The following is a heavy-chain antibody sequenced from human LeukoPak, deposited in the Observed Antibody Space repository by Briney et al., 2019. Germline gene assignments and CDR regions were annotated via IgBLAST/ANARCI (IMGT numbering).Heavy chain of an antibody. D-gene: IGHD2-2*01. V-gene: IGHV3-30*04. CDR3: ARPPKDIIIVPAAPLDY. CDR1: GFTLSNYA. J-gene: IGHJ4*02. Sequence: PGGSLRLSCAASGFTLSNYAIHWVRQAPGKGLEWVALISYDGRNKYYADSVKGRFTVSRDKSKNTLFLQMNSLNAEDTAVYYCARPPKDIIIVPAAPLDYWGQGTLVTVSS. CDR2: ISYDGRNK.